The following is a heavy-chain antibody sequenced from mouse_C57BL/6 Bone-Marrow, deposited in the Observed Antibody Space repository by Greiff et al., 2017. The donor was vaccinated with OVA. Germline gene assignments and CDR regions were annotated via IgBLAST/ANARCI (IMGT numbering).Heavy chain of an antibody. CDR3: ARRATPHAMDY. Sequence: EVKLVESGGGLVQPGGSLKLSCAASGFTFSDYYMYWVRQTPEKRLEWVAYISNGGGSTYYPDTVKGRFTISRDNAKNTLYLQMSRLKSEDTAMYYCARRATPHAMDYWGQGTSVTVSS. D-gene: IGHD3-1*01. V-gene: IGHV5-12*01. J-gene: IGHJ4*01. CDR2: ISNGGGST. CDR1: GFTFSDYY.